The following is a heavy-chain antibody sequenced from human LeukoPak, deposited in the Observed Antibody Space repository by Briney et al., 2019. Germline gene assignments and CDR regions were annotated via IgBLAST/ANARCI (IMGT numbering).Heavy chain of an antibody. D-gene: IGHD3-10*01. CDR3: ARDRGSGSYFPNAFDI. CDR1: AFIFSNYG. V-gene: IGHV3-30*02. CDR2: TRFDGSNK. J-gene: IGHJ3*02. Sequence: GGSLRLSCTAPAFIFSNYGIHWVRQASGRGLEWVAFTRFDGSNKDYTDSVKGRFSISRDNSKNTVDLQMNNLRPEDTAVYYCARDRGSGSYFPNAFDIWGQGTMVTVSS.